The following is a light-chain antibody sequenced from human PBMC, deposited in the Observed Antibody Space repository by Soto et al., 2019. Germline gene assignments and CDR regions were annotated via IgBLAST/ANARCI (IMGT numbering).Light chain of an antibody. V-gene: IGLV4-69*01. J-gene: IGLJ2*01. CDR3: QTWGTGIVV. CDR1: SGHSSYA. Sequence: QPVLTQSPSASASLGASVKLTCTLSSGHSSYAIAWHQQQPEKGPRYLMKLNSDGSHRKGDGIPDRFSGSSSGAERYLTISSLQSEDEAEYYCQTWGTGIVVFGGGTKVTVL. CDR2: LNSDGSH.